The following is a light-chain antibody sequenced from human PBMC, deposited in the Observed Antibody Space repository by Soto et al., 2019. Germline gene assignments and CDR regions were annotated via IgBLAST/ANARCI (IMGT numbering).Light chain of an antibody. Sequence: QPVLTQSPSASASLGASVKLTCTLSSGHSSYAIAWHQQQPEKGPRYLMKLNSDGSHNKGDGIPDRFSGSSSGAERYLTISSLQSEDEADYYCQTWGTGIRAFGGGTKLTVL. V-gene: IGLV4-69*01. CDR3: QTWGTGIRA. CDR1: SGHSSYA. J-gene: IGLJ3*02. CDR2: LNSDGSH.